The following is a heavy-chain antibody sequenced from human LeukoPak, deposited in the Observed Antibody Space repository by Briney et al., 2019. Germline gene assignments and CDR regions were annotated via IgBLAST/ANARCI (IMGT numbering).Heavy chain of an antibody. J-gene: IGHJ4*02. D-gene: IGHD3-10*01. CDR2: IYYSGST. V-gene: IGHV4-30-4*01. Sequence: SQTLSLTCTVSGGSLSSGDYYWTWSRQPPGKGLDWIGYIYYSGSTYYNPSLKSRVTISVDTSKNQFSLKLSSVTATDTAVYYCARDSASEGDYFDYWGQGTLVTVSS. CDR3: ARDSASEGDYFDY. CDR1: GGSLSSGDYY.